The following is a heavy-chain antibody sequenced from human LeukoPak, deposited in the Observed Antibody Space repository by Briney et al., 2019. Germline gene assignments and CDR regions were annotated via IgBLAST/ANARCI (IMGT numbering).Heavy chain of an antibody. J-gene: IGHJ4*02. CDR3: ATSRNYYDSSGPPRGTFDY. CDR2: IIPIFGTA. Sequence: GASVKVSCKASGGTFSSYAISWVRQAPGQGLEWMGGIIPIFGTANYAQKFQGRVTITADESTSTAYMELSSLRSEDTAVYYCATSRNYYDSSGPPRGTFDYWGQGTLVTVSS. D-gene: IGHD3-22*01. V-gene: IGHV1-69*13. CDR1: GGTFSSYA.